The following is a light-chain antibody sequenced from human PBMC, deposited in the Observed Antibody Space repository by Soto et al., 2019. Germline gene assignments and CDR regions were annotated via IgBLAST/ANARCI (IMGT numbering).Light chain of an antibody. CDR1: XXXXGAGYD. V-gene: IGLV1-40*01. Sequence: QRVTLSFTGXXXXXGAGYDVHWYQQLPGAAPKLVLFGNRNRPSGVPERFSGSKSGTSASLAITGLQAEDEADYYCQAYDYILTASVFGGGTKLTVL. J-gene: IGLJ3*02. CDR3: QAYDYILTASV. CDR2: GNR.